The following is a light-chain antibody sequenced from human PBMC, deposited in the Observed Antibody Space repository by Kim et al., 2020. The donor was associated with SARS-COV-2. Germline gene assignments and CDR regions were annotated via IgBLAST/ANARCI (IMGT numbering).Light chain of an antibody. CDR2: DAS. CDR3: QQLFGRT. V-gene: IGKV1-5*01. Sequence: LSASVGDRLTIPGRASQSISRWLAWYQQKPGKAPKLLIYDASNVESGVPSRFSGSGSGTEFTLTISSLQPDDLATYYCQQLFGRTFGQGTKVDIK. CDR1: QSISRW. J-gene: IGKJ1*01.